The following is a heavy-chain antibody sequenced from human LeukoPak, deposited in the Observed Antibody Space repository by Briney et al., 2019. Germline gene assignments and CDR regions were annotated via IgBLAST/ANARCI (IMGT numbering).Heavy chain of an antibody. Sequence: GGSLRLSCAASGFTFSSYAMTWVRQAPGKGLEWVSSISGSTGDTYYADSVKGRFTISRDNSKSTLYLQMNSLRAEDTAVYHCAKGNSYWDIGRFDPWGQGTLVTVSS. D-gene: IGHD2-15*01. V-gene: IGHV3-23*01. CDR2: ISGSTGDT. J-gene: IGHJ5*01. CDR1: GFTFSSYA. CDR3: AKGNSYWDIGRFDP.